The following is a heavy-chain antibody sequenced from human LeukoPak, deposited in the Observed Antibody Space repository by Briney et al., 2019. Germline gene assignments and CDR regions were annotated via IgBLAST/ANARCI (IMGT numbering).Heavy chain of an antibody. D-gene: IGHD2-2*01. J-gene: IGHJ6*03. CDR2: FSGSGGTT. Sequence: GGSLRLSCAASGFTFSSYAMNWVRQAPGRGLEWVSGFSGSGGTTYYADSVKGRFTISIDNSKNTLYLQMNSLRAEDTAVYYCANGNRCTSPSCLGYYYFYMDVWGKGTTVTVSS. CDR3: ANGNRCTSPSCLGYYYFYMDV. CDR1: GFTFSSYA. V-gene: IGHV3-23*01.